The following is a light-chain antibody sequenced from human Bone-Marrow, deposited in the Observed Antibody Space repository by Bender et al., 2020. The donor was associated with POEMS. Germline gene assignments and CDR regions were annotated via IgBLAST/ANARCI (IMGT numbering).Light chain of an antibody. CDR1: SSNIANNA. CDR3: ATWDDSVRALI. V-gene: IGLV1-51*01. CDR2: DND. J-gene: IGLJ2*01. Sequence: QSVLTQPPSVSAAPGQTVTISCSGSSSNIANNAVSWYQRLPGTAPKLLIFDNDLRPSGISDRFSGSRSAASATLGITGLQTGDEADYYCATWDDSVRALIFGGGTKLTVL.